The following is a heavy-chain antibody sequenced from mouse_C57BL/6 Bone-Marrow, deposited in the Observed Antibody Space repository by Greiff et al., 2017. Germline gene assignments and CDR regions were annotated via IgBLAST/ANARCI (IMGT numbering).Heavy chain of an antibody. J-gene: IGHJ4*01. CDR3: ARQDYGRSYGYAMDY. CDR1: GFTFSDYG. V-gene: IGHV5-15*01. Sequence: EVMLVESGGGLVQPGGSLKLSCAASGFTFSDYGMAWVRQAPRKGPEWVAFISNLAYSIYYADTLTGRFTISRENAQNTPYLEMSSLRSEDTAMYYCARQDYGRSYGYAMDYWGQGTSVTVSS. D-gene: IGHD1-1*01. CDR2: ISNLAYSI.